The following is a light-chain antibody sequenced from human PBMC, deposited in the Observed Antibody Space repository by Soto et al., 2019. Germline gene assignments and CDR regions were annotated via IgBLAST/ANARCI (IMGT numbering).Light chain of an antibody. V-gene: IGKV3-11*01. CDR2: DAS. CDR3: QQRGNWPRT. J-gene: IGKJ1*01. CDR1: QSVSAY. Sequence: EIVLTQSPASLSLSPGSSSTPSGRASQSVSAYLAWYQQKPGQAPRLLIYDASNRATGIPGRFSGSGSGTDFTLTISSLDPEEFAVYYCQQRGNWPRTFGQGTKVDIK.